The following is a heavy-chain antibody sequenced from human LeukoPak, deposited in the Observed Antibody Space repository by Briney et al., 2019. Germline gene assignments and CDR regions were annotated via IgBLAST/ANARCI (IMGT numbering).Heavy chain of an antibody. CDR3: ARDLRSAVGAATGDC. J-gene: IGHJ4*02. V-gene: IGHV1-3*04. Sequence: ASVKVSCKPSGYTFGSYAVHWVRQAPGQRLEWMGWINTGNGDTKYSQKFQGRVSFTRDTSARTAYMELSSLRSEDTAVYYCARDLRSAVGAATGDCWGQGTLVTVSS. CDR1: GYTFGSYA. CDR2: INTGNGDT. D-gene: IGHD1-26*01.